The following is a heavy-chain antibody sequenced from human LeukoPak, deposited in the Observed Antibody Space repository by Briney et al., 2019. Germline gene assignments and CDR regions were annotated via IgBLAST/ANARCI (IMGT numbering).Heavy chain of an antibody. CDR3: ARGSYPYSHGMDV. CDR1: GYNFNNYG. D-gene: IGHD1-26*01. CDR2: ISAKTGNT. V-gene: IGHV1-18*01. Sequence: ASVTDSCKASGYNFNNYGVSWVRQAPGQELEGMGWISAKTGNTNYAQKVQGRVTMTTDTSTTTAYMELRSLGSDDTAVYYCARGSYPYSHGMDVWGQGTTVTVSS. J-gene: IGHJ6*02.